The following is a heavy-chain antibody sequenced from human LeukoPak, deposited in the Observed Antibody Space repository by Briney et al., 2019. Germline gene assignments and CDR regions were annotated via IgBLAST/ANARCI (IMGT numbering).Heavy chain of an antibody. Sequence: PSETLSLTCVVSGGSVSGYYWGWIRQPPGRGLEWIGYVYYSGSTNYNPSFKSRITISVDTSRNQFSLQLSSVTAADTAVYYCARIHRYCSGGARYVLDNWGQGTLVAVSS. CDR1: GGSVSGYY. J-gene: IGHJ4*02. D-gene: IGHD2-15*01. CDR2: VYYSGST. CDR3: ARIHRYCSGGARYVLDN. V-gene: IGHV4-59*02.